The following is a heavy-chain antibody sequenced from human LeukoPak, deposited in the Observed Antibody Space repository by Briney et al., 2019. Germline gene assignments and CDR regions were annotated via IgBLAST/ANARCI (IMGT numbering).Heavy chain of an antibody. Sequence: GASVKVSCKVSGYTLTELSMHWVRQAPGKGLEWMGGFDPEDGETIYAQKFQGRVTMTEDTSTSTAYMELRSLRSDDTAVYYCARGGYSGYVDFDYWGQGTLVTVSS. J-gene: IGHJ4*02. V-gene: IGHV1-24*01. CDR2: FDPEDGET. CDR3: ARGGYSGYVDFDY. CDR1: GYTLTELS. D-gene: IGHD5-12*01.